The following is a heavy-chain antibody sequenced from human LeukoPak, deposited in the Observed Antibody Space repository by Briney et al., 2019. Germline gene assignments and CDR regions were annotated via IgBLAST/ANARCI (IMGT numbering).Heavy chain of an antibody. V-gene: IGHV3-23*01. D-gene: IGHD4-11*01. CDR3: VRSAFLTTEFYFDY. CDR2: ISGSGGST. CDR1: GFTFSSYA. Sequence: GGSLRLSCAASGFTFSSYAMSWVRQAPGKGLEWVSAISGSGGSTYYADSVKGRFTISRDNSKNPLYLQMNSLRAEDTAVYYCVRSAFLTTEFYFDYWGHGTLVTVSS. J-gene: IGHJ4*01.